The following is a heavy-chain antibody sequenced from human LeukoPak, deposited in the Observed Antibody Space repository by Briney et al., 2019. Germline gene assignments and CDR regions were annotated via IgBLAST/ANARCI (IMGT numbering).Heavy chain of an antibody. D-gene: IGHD5-12*01. CDR1: GGSISSYY. V-gene: IGHV4-59*08. J-gene: IGHJ4*02. Sequence: SETLSLTCTVSGGSISSYYWSWFRQPPGKGLEWIGYIYYSGSTNYNPSLTSRVTISVDTSQNQFSLKLASVTAADTAVYYCARQGGYSGYDATDSWGQGTLVTVSS. CDR2: IYYSGST. CDR3: ARQGGYSGYDATDS.